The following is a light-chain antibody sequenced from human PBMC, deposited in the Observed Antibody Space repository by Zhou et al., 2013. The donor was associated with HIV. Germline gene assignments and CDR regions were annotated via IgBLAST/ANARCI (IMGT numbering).Light chain of an antibody. CDR2: GAS. V-gene: IGKV1-39*01. CDR3: QQSDTTPLT. Sequence: DIQMTQSPTSLSASVGDRVTITCRPSQTIDNYLNWYQRKPGKAPKLLIYGASTLHSGVPSRFSGSGSGTDFTLTIGGLQPEDFATYYCQQSDTTPLTFGGGTKVEIK. CDR1: QTIDNY. J-gene: IGKJ4*01.